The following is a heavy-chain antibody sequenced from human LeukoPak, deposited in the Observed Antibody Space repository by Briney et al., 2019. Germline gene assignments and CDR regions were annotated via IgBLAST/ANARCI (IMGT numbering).Heavy chain of an antibody. J-gene: IGHJ4*02. Sequence: GGSLRLSCAASGFTFSSYGMHWVRQAPGKGLEWVAVISYDGSNKYYADSVKGRFTISRDNSKNTLYLQMNSLRAEDTAVYYCATGLYLNYWGQGTLVTVSS. CDR3: ATGLYLNY. V-gene: IGHV3-30*03. CDR1: GFTFSSYG. CDR2: ISYDGSNK.